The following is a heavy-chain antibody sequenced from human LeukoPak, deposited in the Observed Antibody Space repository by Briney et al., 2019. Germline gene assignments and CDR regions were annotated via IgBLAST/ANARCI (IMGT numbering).Heavy chain of an antibody. CDR3: ASAYYYGSGSYGDAFDI. Sequence: GGSLRLSCAASGFTFSSYAMHWVRQAPGKGLEWVAVISYDGSNKYYADSVKGRFTISRDNSKNTLYLQMNSLRAEDTAVYYCASAYYYGSGSYGDAFDIWGQGTMVTVSS. CDR2: ISYDGSNK. CDR1: GFTFSSYA. J-gene: IGHJ3*02. V-gene: IGHV3-30-3*01. D-gene: IGHD3-10*01.